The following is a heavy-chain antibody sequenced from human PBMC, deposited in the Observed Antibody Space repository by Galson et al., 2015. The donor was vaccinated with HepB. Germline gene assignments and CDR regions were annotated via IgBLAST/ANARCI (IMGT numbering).Heavy chain of an antibody. CDR2: INPNSGGT. CDR1: GYTFTGYY. CDR3: ARGEYYYDSSGYYNFDY. J-gene: IGHJ4*02. Sequence: SVKVSCKASGYTFTGYYMHWVRQAPGQGLEWMGRINPNSGGTNYAQKFQGRVTMTRDTSISTAYMELSRLRSDDTAVYYCARGEYYYDSSGYYNFDYWGQGTQVTVSS. V-gene: IGHV1-2*06. D-gene: IGHD3-22*01.